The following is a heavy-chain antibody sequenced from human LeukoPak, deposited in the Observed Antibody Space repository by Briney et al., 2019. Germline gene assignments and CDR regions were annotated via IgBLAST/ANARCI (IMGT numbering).Heavy chain of an antibody. J-gene: IGHJ5*02. Sequence: ASVKVPCKASGGTFSSYAISWVRQAPGQGLEWMGGIIPIFGTANYAQKFQGRVTITTDESTSTAYMELSSLRSEDTAVYYCARELQSNNWFDPWGQGTLVTVSS. D-gene: IGHD4-11*01. CDR2: IIPIFGTA. CDR1: GGTFSSYA. CDR3: ARELQSNNWFDP. V-gene: IGHV1-69*05.